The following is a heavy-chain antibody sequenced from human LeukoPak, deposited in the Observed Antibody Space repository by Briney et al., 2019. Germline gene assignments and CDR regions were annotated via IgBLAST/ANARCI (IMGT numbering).Heavy chain of an antibody. CDR3: AKVYFRTWIQLWSY. CDR1: GFTFSSYA. D-gene: IGHD5-18*01. J-gene: IGHJ4*02. V-gene: IGHV3-23*01. CDR2: ISGSGGST. Sequence: GGSLRLPCAASGFTFSSYAMSWVRQAPGKGLEWVSAISGSGGSTYYADSVKGRFTISRDNSKNTLYLQMNSLRAEDTAVYYCAKVYFRTWIQLWSYWGQGTLVTVSS.